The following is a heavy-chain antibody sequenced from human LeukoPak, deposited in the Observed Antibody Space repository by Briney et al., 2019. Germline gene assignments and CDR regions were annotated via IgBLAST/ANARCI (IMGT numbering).Heavy chain of an antibody. CDR2: ISRSGEST. J-gene: IGHJ4*02. V-gene: IGHV3-23*01. CDR3: AKDLVAAAGTPEY. CDR1: GFTFSGFA. Sequence: GGSLRLSCAASGFTFSGFAMSWIRQAPGKGLEWVSSISRSGESTFYADSVRGRFTISRDNSKNTLYLQMNSLRAEDTAVYYCAKDLVAAAGTPEYWGQGTLVTVSS. D-gene: IGHD6-13*01.